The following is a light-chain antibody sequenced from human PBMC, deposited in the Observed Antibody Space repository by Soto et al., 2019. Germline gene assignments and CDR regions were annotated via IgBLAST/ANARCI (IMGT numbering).Light chain of an antibody. V-gene: IGLV2-14*03. CDR1: SSDVGGYNY. CDR3: SSFKSGNTYV. CDR2: DVS. Sequence: QSALTQPASVSGSPGQSITISCTGTSSDVGGYNYVSWYQHHPGKAPKLMIFDVSDRPSGVSNRFSGSKSGNAASLTISGLQAEDEADYYCSSFKSGNTYVFGTGTKLTV. J-gene: IGLJ1*01.